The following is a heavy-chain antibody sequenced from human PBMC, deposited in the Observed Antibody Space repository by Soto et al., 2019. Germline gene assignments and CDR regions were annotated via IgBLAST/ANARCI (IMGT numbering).Heavy chain of an antibody. CDR1: GGSFSGYY. V-gene: IGHV4-34*01. J-gene: IGHJ6*03. CDR2: INHSGST. CDR3: ARTLGVDYDYIWGSYRYPYYYMDV. Sequence: SETLSLTCAVYGGSFSGYYWSWIRQPPGKGLEWIGEINHSGSTNYNPSLKSRVTISVDTSKNQFSLKLSSVTAADTAVYYCARTLGVDYDYIWGSYRYPYYYMDVWGKGTTVTSP. D-gene: IGHD3-16*02.